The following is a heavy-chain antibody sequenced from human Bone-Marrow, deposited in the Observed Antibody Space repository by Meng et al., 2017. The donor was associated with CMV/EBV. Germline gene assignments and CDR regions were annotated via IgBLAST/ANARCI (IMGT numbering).Heavy chain of an antibody. CDR1: GFTVSSNY. V-gene: IGHV3-53*01. CDR2: LFSGGTT. CDR3: ARVKTGYCSSTSCYPPLYGMDV. J-gene: IGHJ6*02. D-gene: IGHD2-2*01. Sequence: GGSLRLSCVVSGFTVSSNYMSWVRQAPGKGLEWVSVLFSGGTTTYGDSVKGRFTISRDNSKNTLFLQMNSLRAEDTAVYYCARVKTGYCSSTSCYPPLYGMDVWGQGTTVTVSS.